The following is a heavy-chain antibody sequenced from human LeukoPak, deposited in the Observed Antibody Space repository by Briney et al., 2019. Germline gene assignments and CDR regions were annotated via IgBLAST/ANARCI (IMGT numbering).Heavy chain of an antibody. D-gene: IGHD5-24*01. CDR3: ARVEMATTDDAFDI. Sequence: GGSLRLSCTASGFTLSSFGMHWVRQAPGKGLEWVAVVSDDGSNTYYADSVKGRFTISRDNSKNTLYLQMNSLRAEDTALYYCARVEMATTDDAFDIWGQGTKVTVSS. CDR2: VSDDGSNT. V-gene: IGHV3-30*03. CDR1: GFTLSSFG. J-gene: IGHJ3*02.